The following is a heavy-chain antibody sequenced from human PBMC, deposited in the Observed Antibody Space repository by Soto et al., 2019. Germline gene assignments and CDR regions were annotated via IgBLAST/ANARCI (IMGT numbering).Heavy chain of an antibody. CDR3: ARVRITMVRGVCTWFDP. D-gene: IGHD3-10*01. CDR2: ISAYNGNT. CDR1: GYTSTSYG. J-gene: IGHJ5*02. V-gene: IGHV1-18*01. Sequence: QVQLVQSGAEVKKPGASVKVSCKASGYTSTSYGISWVRQAPGQGLEWMGWISAYNGNTNYAQKLQGRVTMTTDTATSTAYMELRSLRSDDTAVYYCARVRITMVRGVCTWFDPWGQGTLVTVSS.